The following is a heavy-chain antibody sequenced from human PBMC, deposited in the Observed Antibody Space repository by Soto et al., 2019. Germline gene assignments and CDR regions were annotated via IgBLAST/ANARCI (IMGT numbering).Heavy chain of an antibody. D-gene: IGHD1-1*01. CDR3: VRDGTKTLRDWFDP. J-gene: IGHJ5*02. Sequence: SETLSLTCTVSGASISGFYCSWIRKSAGKGLEWIGRIYATGTTDYNPSVKSRVMMSVDTSKKQFSPKLRSVTVADTAVYYCVRDGTKTLRDWFDPWGQGISVTVSS. V-gene: IGHV4-4*07. CDR1: GASISGFY. CDR2: IYATGTT.